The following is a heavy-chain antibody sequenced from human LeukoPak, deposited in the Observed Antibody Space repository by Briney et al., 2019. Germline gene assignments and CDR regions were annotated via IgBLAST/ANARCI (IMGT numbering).Heavy chain of an antibody. J-gene: IGHJ6*03. Sequence: SETLSPTCTVSGGSISSYYWGWIRQTPGKGLEWIGSIYHSGNTYYNPSLKSRVTISVDTSKNQFSLRLSSVTAADTAVYYCARHGSGSYYSYYYYYMDVWGKGTTVTISS. CDR1: GGSISSYY. V-gene: IGHV4-39*01. D-gene: IGHD3-10*01. CDR3: ARHGSGSYYSYYYYYMDV. CDR2: IYHSGNT.